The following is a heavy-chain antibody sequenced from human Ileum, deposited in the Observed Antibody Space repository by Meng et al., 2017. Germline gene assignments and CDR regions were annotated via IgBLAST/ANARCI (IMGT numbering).Heavy chain of an antibody. CDR2: IKSDGSEQ. CDR1: GFTFSHYW. J-gene: IGHJ4*02. Sequence: GGSLRLSCVASGFTFSHYWMTWVRQAPGKGLEWVANIKSDGSEQYYVDSVKGRFTISRDDAKNSLYLQMNNLRGDDTAVYYCARAGGWYYLDYWGQGTLVTVSS. D-gene: IGHD6-19*01. CDR3: ARAGGWYYLDY. V-gene: IGHV3-7*01.